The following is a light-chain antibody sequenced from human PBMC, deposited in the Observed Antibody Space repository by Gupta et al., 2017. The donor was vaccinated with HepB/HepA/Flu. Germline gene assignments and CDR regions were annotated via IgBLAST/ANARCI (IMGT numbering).Light chain of an antibody. CDR3: QVWDSSSDQRV. CDR2: DNS. Sequence: SYVLTQPPSVSVAPGETARITCGGANSGSQRVHCYRQKPGQAPVLFVYDNSDRPSGITERFSGSKSENAATLTISRVEDGDDADYYCQVWDSSSDQRVFGGGTKATVL. J-gene: IGLJ3*02. V-gene: IGLV3-21*02. CDR1: NSGSQR.